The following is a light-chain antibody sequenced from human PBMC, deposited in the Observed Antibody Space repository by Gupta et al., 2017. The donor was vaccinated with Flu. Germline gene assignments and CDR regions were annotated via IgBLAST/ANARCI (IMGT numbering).Light chain of an antibody. V-gene: IGKV3-20*01. Sequence: EIVLTQSPGTLSLSPGERATLSCRASQSVSSSYLAWYQQKPGQAPRLLIYGASSRAIGTPDRFSGGGSETDFTRTISRLEPEDFAVYYCQQYGGSPRYTFGQGTKLEIK. J-gene: IGKJ2*01. CDR1: QSVSSSY. CDR2: GAS. CDR3: QQYGGSPRYT.